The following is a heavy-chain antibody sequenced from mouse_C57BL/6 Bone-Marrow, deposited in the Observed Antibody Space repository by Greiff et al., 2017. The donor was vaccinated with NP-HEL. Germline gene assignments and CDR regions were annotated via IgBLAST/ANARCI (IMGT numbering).Heavy chain of an antibody. CDR3: ARLAYYGFMAY. CDR1: GFDFSRYW. CDR2: INPDSSTI. V-gene: IGHV4-1*02. J-gene: IGHJ4*01. D-gene: IGHD2-9*01. Sequence: EVQLVESGGGLVQPGGSLKLSCAASGFDFSRYWMSWVRQAPGQGLEWIGEINPDSSTINYTPSLTAKFIISGDNSKNTLYLQMSKVRSEDTALYYCARLAYYGFMAYWGQGTSDTVSS.